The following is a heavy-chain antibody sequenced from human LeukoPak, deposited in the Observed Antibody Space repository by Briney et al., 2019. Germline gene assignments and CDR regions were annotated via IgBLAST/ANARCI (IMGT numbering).Heavy chain of an antibody. CDR3: ARLGASGGHYHDY. CDR2: ISGRGGTT. D-gene: IGHD3-10*01. V-gene: IGHV3-23*01. J-gene: IGHJ4*02. Sequence: GGSLRLSCAGSGFTFSSYAMSWVRQAPGKGLGWGSGISGRGGTTYYADSVKGRFTISRDNSKNTLYLQMNSLRAEDTAVYYCARLGASGGHYHDYWGQGTLVTVSS. CDR1: GFTFSSYA.